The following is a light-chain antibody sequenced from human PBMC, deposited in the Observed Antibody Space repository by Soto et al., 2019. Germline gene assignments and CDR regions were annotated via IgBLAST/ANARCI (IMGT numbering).Light chain of an antibody. Sequence: QSALTQPASVSGSPGQSITISCTGTSSDVGGYNYVSWYQQHPGKAPKPMIYDVSNRPSGVSNRFSGSKSGNTASLTIRGLRAEDEADYYCSSYSSSSTGVFGGGTKLTVL. J-gene: IGLJ3*02. CDR3: SSYSSSSTGV. CDR1: SSDVGGYNY. CDR2: DVS. V-gene: IGLV2-14*01.